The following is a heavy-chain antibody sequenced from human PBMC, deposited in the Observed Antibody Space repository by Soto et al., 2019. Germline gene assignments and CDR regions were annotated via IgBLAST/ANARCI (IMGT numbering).Heavy chain of an antibody. V-gene: IGHV1-2*02. CDR1: GYTFTGYY. J-gene: IGHJ5*02. D-gene: IGHD2-2*01. CDR3: ARAPKGSTSLRFDP. CDR2: INPNSGGT. Sequence: QVQLVQSGAEVKKPGASVRVSCKASGYTFTGYYIHWVRQAPGQGLEWMGWINPNSGGTNSAQKFQGRVTMTSDTSISTAYMELSRLTSDDTAVYYCARAPKGSTSLRFDPWGQGTLVTVSS.